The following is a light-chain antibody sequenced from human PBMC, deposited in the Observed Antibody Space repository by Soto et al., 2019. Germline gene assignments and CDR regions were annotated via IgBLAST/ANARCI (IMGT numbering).Light chain of an antibody. J-gene: IGLJ1*01. V-gene: IGLV2-14*01. CDR1: SSDIGTYDH. CDR3: ISYSLRRSCV. CDR2: SVS. Sequence: QSVLNQPASVSGSPGQSITISCSGTSSDIGTYDHVAWFQQFPGKTPKLMIYSVSNRPSGVSYRFSGSKSGNTASLTISGLQAEDEADYYCISYSLRRSCVFGTGNKFSVL.